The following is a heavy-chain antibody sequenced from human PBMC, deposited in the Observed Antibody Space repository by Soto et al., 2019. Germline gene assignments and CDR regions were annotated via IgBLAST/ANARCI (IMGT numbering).Heavy chain of an antibody. Sequence: SCPTLVNPTQTLTLTFTFSGFSLSTSGVGVGWIRQPPGKALEWLALIYWDDDKRYSPSLKSRLTITKDTSKNQVVLTMTNMDPVDTATYYCAHYVSTSPAGWFDPWGQGILVTVSS. CDR3: AHYVSTSPAGWFDP. D-gene: IGHD3-10*02. V-gene: IGHV2-5*02. J-gene: IGHJ5*02. CDR2: IYWDDDK. CDR1: GFSLSTSGVG.